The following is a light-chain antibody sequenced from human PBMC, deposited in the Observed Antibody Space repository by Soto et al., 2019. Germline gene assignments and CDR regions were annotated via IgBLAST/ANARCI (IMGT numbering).Light chain of an antibody. CDR1: NSDVGGYNY. Sequence: QSALTQPASVSGSPGQSITISCTGTNSDVGGYNYVSWYQQHPGKAPKLMVYEVTKRPSGVSNRFSGSKSGNTASLTISGLQAEDEADYCCRSYASSSTLVVFGGGTKLTVL. CDR2: EVT. J-gene: IGLJ2*01. CDR3: RSYASSSTLVV. V-gene: IGLV2-14*01.